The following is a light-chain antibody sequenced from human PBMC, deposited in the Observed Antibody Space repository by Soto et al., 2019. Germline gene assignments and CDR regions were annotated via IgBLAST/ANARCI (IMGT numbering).Light chain of an antibody. J-gene: IGLJ7*01. CDR1: SGHSSYA. CDR2: LNSDGSH. V-gene: IGLV4-69*01. CDR3: QTWGTDVSV. Sequence: QLVLTQWPSASASLGASVKLTCTLSSGHSSYAIAWHQQQPEKGPRFLMRLNSDGSHNKGYGIPDRFSGSSSGAERYLTISSLQSEDEADYYCQTWGTDVSVFVGGTQLTVL.